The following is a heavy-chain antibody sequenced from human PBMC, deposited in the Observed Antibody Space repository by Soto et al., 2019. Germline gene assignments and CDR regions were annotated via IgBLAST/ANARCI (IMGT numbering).Heavy chain of an antibody. CDR3: AKLYHRNLRSSWDVDYGMHV. D-gene: IGHD6-13*01. CDR1: GFTFSSYG. CDR2: ISYDGSNK. Sequence: QVQLVESGGGVVQPGRSLRLSCAASGFTFSSYGMHWVSQAPGKGLEWVAVISYDGSNKYYADSVKGRFTISRDNSKNTLYLQMNSLRAEDTAVYYCAKLYHRNLRSSWDVDYGMHVWGQGTTVTVSS. V-gene: IGHV3-30*18. J-gene: IGHJ6*02.